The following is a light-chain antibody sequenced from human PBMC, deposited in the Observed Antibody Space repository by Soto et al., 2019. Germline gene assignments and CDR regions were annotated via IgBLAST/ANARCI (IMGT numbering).Light chain of an antibody. J-gene: IGLJ1*01. Sequence: QSALTQPPSASGSPGQSVTISCTGTSSDVGGYNYVSWYQQYPGKAPKVMIYEVSKRPSGVPDRFSGSKSGNTASLTVSGLQADDEADYYCSSYVGSNVLYVFGTGTKLTVL. V-gene: IGLV2-8*01. CDR2: EVS. CDR3: SSYVGSNVLYV. CDR1: SSDVGGYNY.